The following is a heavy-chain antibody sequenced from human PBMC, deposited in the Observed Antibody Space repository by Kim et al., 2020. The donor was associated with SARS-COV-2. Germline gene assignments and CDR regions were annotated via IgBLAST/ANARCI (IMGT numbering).Heavy chain of an antibody. CDR2: IIPIFGTA. CDR1: GGTFSSYA. V-gene: IGHV1-69*13. J-gene: IGHJ6*02. D-gene: IGHD2-15*01. Sequence: SVKVSCKASGGTFSSYAISWVRQAPGQGLEWMGGIIPIFGTANYAQKFQGRVTITADESTSTAYMELSSLRSEDTAVYYCARARYCSGGSCYEDYYYGMDVWGQGTTVTVSS. CDR3: ARARYCSGGSCYEDYYYGMDV.